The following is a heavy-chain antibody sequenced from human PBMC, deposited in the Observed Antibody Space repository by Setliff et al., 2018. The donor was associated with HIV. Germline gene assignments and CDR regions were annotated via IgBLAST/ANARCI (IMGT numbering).Heavy chain of an antibody. CDR1: GFPFTDYY. V-gene: IGHV3-11*04. CDR2: ITSGSTI. CDR3: ARDRDGATMVRGVIIRGGFDY. Sequence: GGSLRLSCAASGFPFTDYYMSWVRQAPGKGLEWISYITSGSTIYSADSVKGRFTISRDNAKNSLYLQINSLRAEDTAVYYCARDRDGATMVRGVIIRGGFDYWGQGTLVTVSS. J-gene: IGHJ4*02. D-gene: IGHD3-10*01.